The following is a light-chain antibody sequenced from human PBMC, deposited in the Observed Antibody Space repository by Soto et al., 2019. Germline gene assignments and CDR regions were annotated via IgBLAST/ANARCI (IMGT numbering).Light chain of an antibody. J-gene: IGKJ5*01. CDR3: QQANSFPIT. CDR1: QGISSW. V-gene: IGKV1-12*01. CDR2: AAS. Sequence: DIQMTQSPSSLSASVVDRCTITFRASQGISSWLAWYQKKPGKAPNLLIYAASSLQSGVPSRFSGSESGTDFTLTISSLQPEDCAIYFCQQANSFPITFGQGTRLEIK.